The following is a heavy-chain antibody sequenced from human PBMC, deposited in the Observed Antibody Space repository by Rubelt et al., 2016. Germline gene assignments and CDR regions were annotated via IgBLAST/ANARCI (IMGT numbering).Heavy chain of an antibody. CDR3: ARFAIGGHSSGYLFDY. CDR1: GYTFTGYY. CDR2: INPNSGGT. Sequence: QVQLVQSGAEVKKPGASVKVSCKASGYTFTGYYMHWVRQAPGQGLEWMGWINPNSGGTNYAQEFPGRVTMARDTSVSTAYVGTSRLKADDTAVYYCARFAIGGHSSGYLFDYWGQGTLVTVSS. J-gene: IGHJ4*02. D-gene: IGHD3-22*01. V-gene: IGHV1-2*02.